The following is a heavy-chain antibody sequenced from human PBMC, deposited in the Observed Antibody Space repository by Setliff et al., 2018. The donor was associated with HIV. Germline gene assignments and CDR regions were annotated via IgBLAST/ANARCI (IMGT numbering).Heavy chain of an antibody. D-gene: IGHD6-19*01. V-gene: IGHV1-46*01. CDR2: INPSGGGT. CDR3: AREALHAGGWRGAFYI. Sequence: ASVKVSCKASGYTFTIYYMHWVRQAPGQGLEWMGIINPSGGGTTYAHTFQDRFILSRDTSTSTVYMELSSLRSEDTAVYYCAREALHAGGWRGAFYIWGQGTMVTVSS. J-gene: IGHJ3*02. CDR1: GYTFTIYY.